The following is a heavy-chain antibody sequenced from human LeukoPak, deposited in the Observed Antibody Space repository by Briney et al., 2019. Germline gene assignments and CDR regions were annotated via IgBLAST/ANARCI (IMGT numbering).Heavy chain of an antibody. J-gene: IGHJ6*02. CDR3: ARAIVVVPAAHYYYYGMDV. CDR2: IIPILGIA. D-gene: IGHD2-2*01. Sequence: SVKVSCKASGGTFSSYAISWVRQAPGQGLEWMGRIIPILGIANYAQKFQSRVTITADKSTSTAYMELSSLRSEDTAVYYCARAIVVVPAAHYYYYGMDVWGQGTTVTVSS. CDR1: GGTFSSYA. V-gene: IGHV1-69*04.